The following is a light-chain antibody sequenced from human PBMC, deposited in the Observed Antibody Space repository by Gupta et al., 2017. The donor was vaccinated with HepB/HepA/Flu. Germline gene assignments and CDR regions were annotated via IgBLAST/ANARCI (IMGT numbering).Light chain of an antibody. CDR2: EVS. V-gene: IGLV2-23*02. CDR1: SSDVGSYNL. J-gene: IGLJ3*02. Sequence: QSALTQPASVSGSPGQSITISCTGTSSDVGSYNLVSWYQQHPGKAPKLMIYEVSKRPSGVSNRFSGSKSGNTASLTISGLQAEDEADYYGCSYAGSSTSVVGGGTKLTVL. CDR3: CSYAGSSTSV.